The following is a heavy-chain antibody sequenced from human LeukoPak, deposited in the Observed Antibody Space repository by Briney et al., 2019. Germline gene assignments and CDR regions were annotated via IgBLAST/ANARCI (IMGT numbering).Heavy chain of an antibody. CDR1: GGSFSGYY. CDR3: ARYLVATRDFVY. Sequence: SETLSLTCAVYGGSFSGYYWSWIRQPPGKGLEWIGEINHSGSTNYNPSLKSRVTISVDTSKNQFYLKLSSVTAADTAVYYCARYLVATRDFVYWGQGTLVTVSS. V-gene: IGHV4-34*01. D-gene: IGHD5-12*01. J-gene: IGHJ4*02. CDR2: INHSGST.